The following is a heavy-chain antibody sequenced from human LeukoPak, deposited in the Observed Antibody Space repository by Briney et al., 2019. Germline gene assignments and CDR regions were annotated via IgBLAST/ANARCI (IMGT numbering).Heavy chain of an antibody. V-gene: IGHV3-30*19. CDR3: ARDSGRYISGQGPYYYHGMDV. CDR2: ISNDETNK. Sequence: GGSLRLSCAASGFTFSSYGMHWVRQAPVKGLEWVAVISNDETNKYYADSVKGRFTISRDNSKNTLYLQMNSLRPEDTAVYYCARDSGRYISGQGPYYYHGMDVWGQGTTVTVSS. CDR1: GFTFSSYG. J-gene: IGHJ6*02. D-gene: IGHD6-19*01.